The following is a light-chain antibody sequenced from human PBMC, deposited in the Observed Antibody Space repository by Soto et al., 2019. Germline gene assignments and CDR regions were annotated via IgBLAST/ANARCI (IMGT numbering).Light chain of an antibody. CDR2: GAS. V-gene: IGKV3-15*01. J-gene: IGKJ4*01. CDR1: QSVTNN. CDR3: QQYNNWPLT. Sequence: ELVMTQSPVTLSVSPGERVTLSCRASQSVTNNLAWYQQRPGQAPRLLISGASNRATGIPARFSGSGSGTELTLTISSLQTEDFAGYYCQQYNNWPLTFGGGTKVEIK.